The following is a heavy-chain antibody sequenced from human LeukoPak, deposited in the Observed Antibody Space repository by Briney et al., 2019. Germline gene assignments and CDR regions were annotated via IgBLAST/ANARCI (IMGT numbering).Heavy chain of an antibody. CDR3: AKESRIQLWLRDFDY. V-gene: IGHV3-30*02. D-gene: IGHD5-18*01. CDR1: EFTFSNYD. CDR2: IRFDGSNK. J-gene: IGHJ4*02. Sequence: GGSLRLSCAAFEFTFSNYDMHWVRQAPGKGLEWVALIRFDGSNKYYADSVKGRFTISRDNSKNTLYLQMNSLRAEDTAVYYCAKESRIQLWLRDFDYWGQGTLVTVSS.